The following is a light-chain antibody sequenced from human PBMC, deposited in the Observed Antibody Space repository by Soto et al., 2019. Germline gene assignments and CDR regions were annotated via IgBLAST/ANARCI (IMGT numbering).Light chain of an antibody. V-gene: IGKV3-20*01. CDR3: HQYGSSPRT. CDR2: GAS. Sequence: EIVLTQSPGTLSLSPGKRATLSCRASKSVSSSDLAWYQQKPGQAPRLLIYGASSRATGIPDRFSGSGSGTDFTLTISRLEPEDFAVYYCHQYGSSPRTFGQGTNVEIK. CDR1: KSVSSSD. J-gene: IGKJ1*01.